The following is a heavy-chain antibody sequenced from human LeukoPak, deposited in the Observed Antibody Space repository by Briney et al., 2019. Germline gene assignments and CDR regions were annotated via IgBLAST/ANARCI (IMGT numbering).Heavy chain of an antibody. CDR3: ARLGCQGIAAAGFDY. CDR1: GFTFSSYS. D-gene: IGHD6-13*01. CDR2: ISSSSSYI. Sequence: GGSLRLSCAASGFTFSSYSMNWVRQAPGKGLEWVSSISSSSSYIYYADSVKGRFTISRDNAKNSLYLQMNSLRAEDTAVYYCARLGCQGIAAAGFDYWGQGTLVTVSS. J-gene: IGHJ4*02. V-gene: IGHV3-21*01.